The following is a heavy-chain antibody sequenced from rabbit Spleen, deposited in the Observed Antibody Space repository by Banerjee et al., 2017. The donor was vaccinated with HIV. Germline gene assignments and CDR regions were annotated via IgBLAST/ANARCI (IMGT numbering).Heavy chain of an antibody. CDR1: GFSFSNKYV. CDR3: ARAANNIGYCAGL. D-gene: IGHD1-1*01. J-gene: IGHJ4*01. CDR2: INTSTGNN. Sequence: QEQLEESGGDLVKPEGSLTLTCTASGFSFSNKYVVCWVRQAPGKGLEWIACINTSTGNNVYASWAKGRFTISKASSTTVTLQMTSLTAADTATYFCARAANNIGYCAGLWGPGTLVTVS. V-gene: IGHV1S45*01.